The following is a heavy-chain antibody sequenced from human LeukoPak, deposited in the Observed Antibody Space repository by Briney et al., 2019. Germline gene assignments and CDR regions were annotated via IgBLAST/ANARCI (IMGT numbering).Heavy chain of an antibody. CDR3: ARGGFSGSYLDDAFDI. CDR2: ISAYNGNT. CDR1: GYTFTSYG. V-gene: IGHV1-18*01. J-gene: IGHJ3*02. Sequence: ASVKVSCKASGYTFTSYGISWARQAPGQGLEWMGWISAYNGNTNYAQKLQGRVTMTTDTSTSTAYMELRSLRSDDTAVYYCARGGFSGSYLDDAFDIWGQGTMVTVSS. D-gene: IGHD1-26*01.